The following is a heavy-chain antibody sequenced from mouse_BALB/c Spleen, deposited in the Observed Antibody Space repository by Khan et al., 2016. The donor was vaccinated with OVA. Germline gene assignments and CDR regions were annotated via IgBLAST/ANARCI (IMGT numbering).Heavy chain of an antibody. Sequence: QVQPKESGAELVRPGASVKLSCKTSGYIFTSYWIHWVKQRSGQGLEWIARIYPGTGSTSYNEKFKGKVTLTADKSSSTAYMPPSSLKSEDSAVYFGAGDDSSGYNYAMDYWGQGTSVTVSS. CDR3: AGDDSSGYNYAMDY. D-gene: IGHD3-2*01. CDR1: GYIFTSYW. J-gene: IGHJ4*01. V-gene: IGHV1S132*01. CDR2: IYPGTGST.